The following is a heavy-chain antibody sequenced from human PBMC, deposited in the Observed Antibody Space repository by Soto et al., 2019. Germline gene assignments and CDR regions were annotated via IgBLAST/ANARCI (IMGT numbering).Heavy chain of an antibody. CDR2: IYYSGST. CDR3: ARRTRPNWYCGL. Sequence: QVQLQESGPGLVKPSQTLSLTCTVSGGSISSGGYYWSWIRQHPGKGLEWIGNIYYSGSTYYNPSLKSRVTISVDTSKNQFSLKLSSVTAAATAVYYCARRTRPNWYCGLWGRGTLVTVAS. CDR1: GGSISSGGYY. J-gene: IGHJ2*01. V-gene: IGHV4-31*03.